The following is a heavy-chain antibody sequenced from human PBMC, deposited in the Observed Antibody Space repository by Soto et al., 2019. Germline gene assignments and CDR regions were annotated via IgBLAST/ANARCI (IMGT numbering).Heavy chain of an antibody. J-gene: IGHJ4*02. Sequence: SETLSLTCTFSCGSIISGGYYWSWIRQHPGKGLEWIGYIYYSGSTHYNPSLKSRVTIPVDTSKNQFSLKLSSVTAADTAVYYCARVPIRYYDSSGYYPHFDYWGQGTLVTVSS. CDR1: CGSIISGGYY. CDR2: IYYSGST. V-gene: IGHV4-31*03. D-gene: IGHD3-22*01. CDR3: ARVPIRYYDSSGYYPHFDY.